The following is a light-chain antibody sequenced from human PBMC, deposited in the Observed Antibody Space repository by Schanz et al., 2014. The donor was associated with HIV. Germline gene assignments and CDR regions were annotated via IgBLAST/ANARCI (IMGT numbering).Light chain of an antibody. Sequence: EIVLTQSPVILSLSPGERATLSCRASQTVSSNSLGWYQQKRGQVPRLLIYSASRRANGIPDRFSGSGSGTDFTLTISRLEPEDFAVYYCQQRTSWPLTFGGGTRVEIK. J-gene: IGKJ4*01. CDR2: SAS. CDR3: QQRTSWPLT. CDR1: QTVSSNS. V-gene: IGKV3D-20*02.